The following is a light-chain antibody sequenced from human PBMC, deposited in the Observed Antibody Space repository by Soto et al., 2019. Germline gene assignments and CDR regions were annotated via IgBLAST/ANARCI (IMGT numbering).Light chain of an antibody. J-gene: IGKJ1*01. CDR1: QSVGRNY. Sequence: EIVLTHSPGSLSLSPGEGATLSVRASQSVGRNYLAWYQQKPGQAPRLLIYGASSRATGIPDRFSGSGSGTDFTLTISRLEPEDFAVYYCQQYGSSGTFGQGTKVDIK. CDR2: GAS. CDR3: QQYGSSGT. V-gene: IGKV3-20*01.